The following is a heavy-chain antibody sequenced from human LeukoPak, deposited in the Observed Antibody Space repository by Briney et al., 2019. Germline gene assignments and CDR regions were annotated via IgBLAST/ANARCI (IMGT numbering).Heavy chain of an antibody. CDR2: INHSGST. D-gene: IGHD5-18*01. CDR3: ARGGQLWSPAFDY. CDR1: GGSFSGYY. J-gene: IGHJ4*02. Sequence: PSETLSLTCAVYGGSFSGYYWSWIRPPPGKGLEWIGEINHSGSTNYNPSLKSRVTISVDTSKNQFSLKLSSVTAADTAVYYCARGGQLWSPAFDYWGQGTLVTVSS. V-gene: IGHV4-34*01.